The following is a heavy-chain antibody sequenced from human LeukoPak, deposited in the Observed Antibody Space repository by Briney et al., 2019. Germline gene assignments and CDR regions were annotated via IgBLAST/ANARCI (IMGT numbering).Heavy chain of an antibody. CDR3: ARGRRVRGVWDS. D-gene: IGHD3-10*02. CDR1: GGSISIYY. CDR2: INHSADT. J-gene: IGHJ5*01. V-gene: IGHV4-34*01. Sequence: PSETLSLTCTVSGGSISIYYWTWIRQPPGKGLEWIGEINHSADTKYNPSLMSRVSISVDTSKNQFSLKVSSVTAADTAVYYCARGRRVRGVWDSWGQGTLVTASS.